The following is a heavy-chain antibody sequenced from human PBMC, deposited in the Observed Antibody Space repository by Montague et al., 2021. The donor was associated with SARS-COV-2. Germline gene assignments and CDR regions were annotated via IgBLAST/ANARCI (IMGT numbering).Heavy chain of an antibody. Sequence: SETLSLTCTVSGGSISSSSYYWGWLRQPPGKGLEWIGSIYYSGSTYYNLSLKSRVTISVDTSKNQFSLKLSSVTAADMAVYSWASEVVEYSSSCYARDYYYDMDVWGQGTTVTISS. J-gene: IGHJ6*02. CDR3: ASEVVEYSSSCYARDYYYDMDV. CDR1: GGSISSSSYY. CDR2: IYYSGST. D-gene: IGHD6-13*01. V-gene: IGHV4-39*01.